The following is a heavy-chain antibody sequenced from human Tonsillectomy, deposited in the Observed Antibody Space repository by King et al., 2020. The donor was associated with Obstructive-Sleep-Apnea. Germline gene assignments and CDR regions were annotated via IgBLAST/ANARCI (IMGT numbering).Heavy chain of an antibody. CDR2: ISWNSGTI. V-gene: IGHV3-9*01. CDR3: VKGDYSSGQSGGDV. J-gene: IGHJ6*02. D-gene: IGHD3-10*01. Sequence: VQLVESGGGLVQPGRSLRLSCAVSGFTFDDYAMHWVRQAPGKGLEWVSGISWNSGTIGYVDSVKGRFTISRDNAKNSLYLQMNSLRAEDTALYYCVKGDYSSGQSGGDVWGQGTTVTVSS. CDR1: GFTFDDYA.